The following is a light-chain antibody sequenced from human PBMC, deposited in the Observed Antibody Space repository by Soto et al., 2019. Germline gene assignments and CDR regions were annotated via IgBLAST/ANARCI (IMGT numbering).Light chain of an antibody. V-gene: IGKV1-16*02. J-gene: IGKJ1*01. Sequence: DIHMTQSPSSLSASVGDRVTITCRASQGISNYLGWYQQKPGKAPRSLIYSASSLQSGVPSKFSGSGSRTDITLPHRDKQPDDFATNYCQQYYRYPWTFGQRTKVAIK. CDR1: QGISNY. CDR2: SAS. CDR3: QQYYRYPWT.